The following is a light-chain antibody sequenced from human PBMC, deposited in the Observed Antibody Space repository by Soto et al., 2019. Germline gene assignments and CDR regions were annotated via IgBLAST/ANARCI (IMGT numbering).Light chain of an antibody. J-gene: IGKJ4*01. CDR3: QQYGSPR. CDR2: GAS. V-gene: IGKV3-20*01. Sequence: EIVLTQSPGTLSLSPGEIATLCCRASQSVTSYLAWYQQKPGQAPRLLIYGASSRATGIPDRFSGSGSGTAFTLTISRLEPEDFAVYYCQQYGSPRFGGGTKVDIK. CDR1: QSVTSY.